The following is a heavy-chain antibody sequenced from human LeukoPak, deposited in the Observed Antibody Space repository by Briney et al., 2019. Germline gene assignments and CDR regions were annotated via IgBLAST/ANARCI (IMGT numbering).Heavy chain of an antibody. Sequence: SETLSLTCTVPGGSISSSSYSWGWIRQPPGKGLEWIGSIYYSGSTYYNPSLKSRVTISVDTSKNQFSLKLSSVTAADTAVYYCARLRQLVFDYWGQGTLVTVSS. D-gene: IGHD6-13*01. J-gene: IGHJ4*02. CDR3: ARLRQLVFDY. CDR1: GGSISSSSYS. CDR2: IYYSGST. V-gene: IGHV4-39*01.